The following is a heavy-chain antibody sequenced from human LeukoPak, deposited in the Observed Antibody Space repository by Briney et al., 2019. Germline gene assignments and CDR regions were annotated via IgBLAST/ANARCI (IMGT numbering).Heavy chain of an antibody. V-gene: IGHV3-7*01. D-gene: IGHD3-16*01. CDR2: IKEDGSEK. Sequence: GGSLRLSCAASGFTFSNYWMSWVRRAPGKGLEWVANIKEDGSEKYYVDSVKGRFTMSRDNAKNSLYLQMNNLRAEDTAVYYCARLGEKADFDYWGQGTLVTVSS. CDR1: GFTFSNYW. J-gene: IGHJ4*02. CDR3: ARLGEKADFDY.